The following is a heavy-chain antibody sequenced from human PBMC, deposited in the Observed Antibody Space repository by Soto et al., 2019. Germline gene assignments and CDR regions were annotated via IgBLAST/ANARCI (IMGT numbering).Heavy chain of an antibody. V-gene: IGHV4-39*01. CDR2: IYYSGST. CDR3: ASKGEVYYDFWSGYYAEYYSGMDV. CDR1: GGSISSSSYY. D-gene: IGHD3-3*01. Sequence: PSETLSLTCTVSGGSISSSSYYWGWIRQPPGKGLEWIGSIYYSGSTYYKPSLKSRVTISVDTSKNQFSLKLSSVTAADTAVYYCASKGEVYYDFWSGYYAEYYSGMDVWGQGTTVT. J-gene: IGHJ6*02.